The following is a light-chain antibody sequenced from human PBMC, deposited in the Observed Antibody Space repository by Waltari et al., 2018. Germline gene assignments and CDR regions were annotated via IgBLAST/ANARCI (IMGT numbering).Light chain of an antibody. CDR1: HSLHNAY. CDR3: QQWSASGT. Sequence: EVVLTQSPSTLSLTAGELTALSCRASHSLHNAYVSWYQKRPGQAPRLLVYGTSTRATGVPDRFAGSGSGTDFNLTISRLEYEDSAVYYCQQWSASGTVGGGTKVEIK. J-gene: IGKJ4*01. CDR2: GTS. V-gene: IGKV3-20*01.